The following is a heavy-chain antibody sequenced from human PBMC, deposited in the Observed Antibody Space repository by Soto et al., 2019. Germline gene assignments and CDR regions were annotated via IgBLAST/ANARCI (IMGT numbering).Heavy chain of an antibody. CDR2: INAGNGNT. V-gene: IGHV1-3*01. CDR1: GYTFTSYA. D-gene: IGHD1-1*01. J-gene: IGHJ6*03. CDR3: ARDINWNYYYYMDV. Sequence: ASVKVSCKASGYTFTSYAMHWVRQAPGQRLEWMGWINAGNGNTKYSQKFQGRVTITRDTSASTAYMELSSLRSEDTAVYYCARDINWNYYYYMDVWGKGTTVTVSS.